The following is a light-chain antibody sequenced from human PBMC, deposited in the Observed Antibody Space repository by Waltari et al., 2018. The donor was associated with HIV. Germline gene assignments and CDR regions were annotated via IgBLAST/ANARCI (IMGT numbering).Light chain of an antibody. CDR2: DVS. CDR3: SSYTSSSTLV. J-gene: IGLJ2*01. V-gene: IGLV2-14*01. Sequence: QSALTQPASVSGSPGQSITISCTGTSSDVGGYNYVSWYQQYAGKAPKLMIYDVSNRPSGVSNRFSCSKAGNTASLTISGLQAEDEADYYCSSYTSSSTLVFGGGTNLTVL. CDR1: SSDVGGYNY.